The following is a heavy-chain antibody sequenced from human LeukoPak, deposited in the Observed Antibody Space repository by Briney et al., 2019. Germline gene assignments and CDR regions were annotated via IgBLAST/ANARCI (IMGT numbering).Heavy chain of an antibody. CDR1: GFTVSGNF. J-gene: IGHJ5*02. CDR2: IYSDGNT. Sequence: GGSLRLSCAASGFTVSGNFMSWVRQAPGKGLDWVSVIYSDGNTYYADSVRGRFTVSRDNSRDTLYLQMNSLRAEDTAVYYCARDLCCSAGSCSSWGQGTLVTVSS. V-gene: IGHV3-66*02. D-gene: IGHD2-15*01. CDR3: ARDLCCSAGSCSS.